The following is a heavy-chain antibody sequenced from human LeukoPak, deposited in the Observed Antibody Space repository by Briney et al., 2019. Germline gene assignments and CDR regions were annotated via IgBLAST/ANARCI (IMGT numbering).Heavy chain of an antibody. Sequence: SGHTLVNPTQTLTLTCTFSGFSLSTSGMCVSWIRQPPGKALEWLARIDWDDDKYYSTSLKTRLTISKDTSKNQVVLTMTNMDPVDTATYYCARSATYYYDSSGQLNFDYWGQGTLVTVSS. V-gene: IGHV2-70*11. CDR2: IDWDDDK. CDR1: GFSLSTSGMC. D-gene: IGHD3-22*01. J-gene: IGHJ4*02. CDR3: ARSATYYYDSSGQLNFDY.